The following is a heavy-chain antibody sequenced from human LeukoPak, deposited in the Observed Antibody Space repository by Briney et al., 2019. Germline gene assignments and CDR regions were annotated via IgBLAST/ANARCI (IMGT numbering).Heavy chain of an antibody. Sequence: PSETLSLTCTVSGGSISSSSYYWGWIRQPPGKGLEWIGSIYYSGSTYYNPSLKSRVTISVDTSKNQFSLKLSSVTAADTAVYYCARGTGAYYYLWGQGTMVTVSS. V-gene: IGHV4-39*01. D-gene: IGHD3-22*01. CDR2: IYYSGST. CDR1: GGSISSSSYY. J-gene: IGHJ3*01. CDR3: ARGTGAYYYL.